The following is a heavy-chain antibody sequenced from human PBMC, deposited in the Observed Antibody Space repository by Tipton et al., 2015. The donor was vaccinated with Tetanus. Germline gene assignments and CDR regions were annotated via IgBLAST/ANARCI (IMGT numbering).Heavy chain of an antibody. V-gene: IGHV4-31*11. J-gene: IGHJ2*01. D-gene: IGHD3-16*01. Sequence: TLSLTCAVSGGSISSGGYYWSWIRQHPGKGLEWIGYIYYSGSTYYNPSLKSRVTISVDTSKNQFSLKLSSVTAADTAVYYCARDPGGPPSYWYFDLWGRGTLVTVSS. CDR1: GGSISSGGYY. CDR3: ARDPGGPPSYWYFDL. CDR2: IYYSGST.